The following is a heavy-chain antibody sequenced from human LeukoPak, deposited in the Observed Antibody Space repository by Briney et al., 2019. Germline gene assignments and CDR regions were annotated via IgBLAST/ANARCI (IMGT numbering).Heavy chain of an antibody. D-gene: IGHD3-22*01. CDR3: AGTTYHYDSSGYSFDY. Sequence: EASVKVSCKASVGTFSSYAISWVRQSPGQGLEWMGGIIPIFGTANYAQKFQGRVTITADESTSTAYMELSSLRSEDTAVYYCAGTTYHYDSSGYSFDYWGQGTLVTVSS. J-gene: IGHJ4*02. CDR2: IIPIFGTA. V-gene: IGHV1-69*13. CDR1: VGTFSSYA.